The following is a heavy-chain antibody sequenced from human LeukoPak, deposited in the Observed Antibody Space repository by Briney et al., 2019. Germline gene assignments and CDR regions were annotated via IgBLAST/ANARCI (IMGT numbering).Heavy chain of an antibody. CDR2: IYYSGST. CDR3: ARSGVGVSSHDY. CDR1: GGSISGYY. V-gene: IGHV4-59*01. Sequence: PSETLSLICTVSGGSISGYYWSWIRQPPGKGLEWIGYIYYSGSTNYNPSLKSRVTISVDTSKNQFSLKLNSLTAADTAVYYCARSGVGVSSHDYWGQGTLVTVSS. D-gene: IGHD1-26*01. J-gene: IGHJ4*02.